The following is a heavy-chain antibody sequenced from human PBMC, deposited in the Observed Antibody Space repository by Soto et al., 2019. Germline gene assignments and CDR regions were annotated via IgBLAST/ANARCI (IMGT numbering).Heavy chain of an antibody. CDR3: ARVTGNYYDSSGYYIDY. V-gene: IGHV4-31*03. J-gene: IGHJ4*02. Sequence: PSETLSLTCTVSGGSISSGGYYWSWIRQHPGKGLEWIGYIYYSGSTYYNPSLKSRVTISVDTSKNQFSLKLSSVTAADTAVYYCARVTGNYYDSSGYYIDYWGQGTLVTVSS. CDR1: GGSISSGGYY. D-gene: IGHD3-22*01. CDR2: IYYSGST.